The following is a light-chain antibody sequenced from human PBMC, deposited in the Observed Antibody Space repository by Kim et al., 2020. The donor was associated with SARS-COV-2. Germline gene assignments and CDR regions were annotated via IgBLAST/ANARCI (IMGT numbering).Light chain of an antibody. CDR3: QSYDSSNVV. Sequence: GKPVTFSCTRSSGSIASNYVQWYQQRPGSAPTTVIYEDNQRPSGVPDRFSGSIDSSSNSASLTIAGLKTEDEADYYCQSYDSSNVVFGGGTQLTVL. J-gene: IGLJ2*01. V-gene: IGLV6-57*03. CDR2: EDN. CDR1: SGSIASNY.